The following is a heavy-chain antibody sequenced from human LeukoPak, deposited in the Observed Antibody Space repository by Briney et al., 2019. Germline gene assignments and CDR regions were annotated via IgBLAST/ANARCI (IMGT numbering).Heavy chain of an antibody. V-gene: IGHV3-33*03. CDR1: GFSFSSYG. D-gene: IGHD4-17*01. Sequence: GRSLRLSCAASGFSFSSYGMHWVRQAPGKGLEWVAVIWYDGSKKYYADSVKGRFIISRDNSRNTLYLQMNSLRVEDTALYYCARYGNNVDYAFDIWGQGTMVTVSS. CDR3: ARYGNNVDYAFDI. CDR2: IWYDGSKK. J-gene: IGHJ3*02.